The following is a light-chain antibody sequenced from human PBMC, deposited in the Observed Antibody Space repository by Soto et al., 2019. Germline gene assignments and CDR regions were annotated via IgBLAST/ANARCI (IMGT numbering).Light chain of an antibody. CDR2: GAS. V-gene: IGKV3-20*01. Sequence: EIVLTQSPGTLSLSPGKRATLSCRASQSVTSSYLAWYQQKPGQAPRLLIYGASSRATGIPERFSGSGSGTDFTLTISRLEPEDFAVYYCQQYGSSPTFGQGTKVDIK. CDR1: QSVTSSY. CDR3: QQYGSSPT. J-gene: IGKJ1*01.